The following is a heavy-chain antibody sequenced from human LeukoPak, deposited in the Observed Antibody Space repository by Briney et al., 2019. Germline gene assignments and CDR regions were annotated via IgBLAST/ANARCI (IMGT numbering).Heavy chain of an antibody. CDR1: GFTFNSYS. Sequence: GGSLRLSCAASGFTFNSYSMNWVRQAPGKGLEWVAVISYDGSNKYYADSVKGRFTISRDNSKNTLYLQMNSLRAEDTAVYYCARTPNVLLWFGESPPDYWGQGTLVTVSS. V-gene: IGHV3-30*03. CDR3: ARTPNVLLWFGESPPDY. J-gene: IGHJ4*02. CDR2: ISYDGSNK. D-gene: IGHD3-10*01.